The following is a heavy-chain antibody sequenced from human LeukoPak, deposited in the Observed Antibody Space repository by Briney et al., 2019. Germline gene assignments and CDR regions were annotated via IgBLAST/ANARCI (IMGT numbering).Heavy chain of an antibody. CDR2: INSDGSST. D-gene: IGHD1-1*01. CDR3: ASGKRYFDY. J-gene: IGHJ4*02. Sequence: GGSLRLSCAASGFTFNNAWMNWVRQAPGKGLVWVSRINSDGSSTSYADSVKGRFTISRDNAKNTLYLQMNSLRAEDTAVYYCASGKRYFDYWGQGTLVTVSS. V-gene: IGHV3-74*01. CDR1: GFTFNNAW.